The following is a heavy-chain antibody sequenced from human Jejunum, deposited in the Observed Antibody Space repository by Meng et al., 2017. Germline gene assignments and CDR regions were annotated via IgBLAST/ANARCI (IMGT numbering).Heavy chain of an antibody. J-gene: IGHJ6*01. CDR3: TRFVAGSGGFIV. V-gene: IGHV3-7*01. CDR1: GFTFSSHW. Sequence: GGSLRLSCATSGFTFSSHWMSWVRQAPGKGLEWVANIKEDGSETYYVDSVRGRFTISRDNAKNSLNLQMDGLRVEDTAVYYCTRFVAGSGGFIVGGQGTTVTVSS. D-gene: IGHD3-10*01. CDR2: IKEDGSET.